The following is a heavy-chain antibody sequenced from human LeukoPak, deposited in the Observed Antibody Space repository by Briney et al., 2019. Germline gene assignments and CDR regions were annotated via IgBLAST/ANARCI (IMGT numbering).Heavy chain of an antibody. CDR3: ARSGYSGYDPSYY. CDR2: ISSSSSYI. J-gene: IGHJ4*02. Sequence: GGSLRLSCAASGFAFSSYSMNWVRQAPGKGVEWVSSISSSSSYIYYADSVKGRFTISRDNAKNSLYLQMNSLRAEDTAVYYCARSGYSGYDPSYYWGQGTLVTVSS. CDR1: GFAFSSYS. V-gene: IGHV3-21*01. D-gene: IGHD5-12*01.